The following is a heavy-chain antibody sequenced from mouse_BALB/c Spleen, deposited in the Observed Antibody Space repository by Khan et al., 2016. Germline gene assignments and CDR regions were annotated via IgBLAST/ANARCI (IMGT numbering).Heavy chain of an antibody. Sequence: QIQLVQSGPELKKPGETVKISCKASGYTFTNYGMNWVKQAPGKGLKWMGWINTYTGEPTYADDFKGRFAFSLETSASTAYLQINNLKNEDTATXCSARDFGSSYGWFAYWGQGTLVTVSA. CDR3: ARDFGSSYGWFAY. CDR1: GYTFTNYG. D-gene: IGHD1-1*01. CDR2: INTYTGEP. V-gene: IGHV9-3-1*01. J-gene: IGHJ3*01.